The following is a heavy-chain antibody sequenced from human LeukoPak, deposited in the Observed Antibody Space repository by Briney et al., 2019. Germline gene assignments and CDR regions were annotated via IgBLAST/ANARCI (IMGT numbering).Heavy chain of an antibody. CDR2: INPNSGGT. CDR1: GYTFTGYY. Sequence: ASVNVSCKASGYTFTGYYMHWVRQAPGQGREWMGWINPNSGGTNYVQKFQGRVTMTRDTSISTTYMELSRLRSDDTAVYYCASNGEDSSGWYGDYYYYMDVWGKGTTVTISS. D-gene: IGHD6-19*01. V-gene: IGHV1-2*02. J-gene: IGHJ6*03. CDR3: ASNGEDSSGWYGDYYYYMDV.